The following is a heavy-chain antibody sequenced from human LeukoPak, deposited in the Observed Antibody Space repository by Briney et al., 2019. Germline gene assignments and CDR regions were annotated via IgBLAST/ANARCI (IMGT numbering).Heavy chain of an antibody. CDR2: IKSKTDGGTT. CDR3: ATDGGPAYSSSWYLY. CDR1: GFTFSNAW. J-gene: IGHJ4*02. V-gene: IGHV3-15*01. Sequence: GGSLRLSCAASGFTFSNAWMSWVRQAPGQGLEWVGRIKSKTDGGTTDYAAPVKGRFTISRDDSKNTLYLQMNSLRAEDTAVYYCATDGGPAYSSSWYLYWGQGSLVTVSS. D-gene: IGHD6-13*01.